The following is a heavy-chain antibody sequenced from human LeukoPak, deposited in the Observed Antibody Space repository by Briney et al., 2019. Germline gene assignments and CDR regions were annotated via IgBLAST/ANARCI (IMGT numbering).Heavy chain of an antibody. CDR2: TYYSGST. CDR3: ARLTPRYSSAAKGWFDP. V-gene: IGHV4-59*08. CDR1: GGSISSYY. D-gene: IGHD6-19*01. Sequence: PSETLSLTCTVSGGSISSYYWSWIRQPPGKGLEWIGYTYYSGSTNYNPSLKSRVTISVDTSKNQFSLKLSSVTAADTAVYYCARLTPRYSSAAKGWFDPWGQGTLVTVSS. J-gene: IGHJ5*02.